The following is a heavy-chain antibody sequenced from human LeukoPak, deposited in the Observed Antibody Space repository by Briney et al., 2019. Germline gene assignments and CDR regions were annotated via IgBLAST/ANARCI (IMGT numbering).Heavy chain of an antibody. Sequence: GESRKISCKGSGYSFSSYWIGWVRQMPGKGLEWMGVIYPGDSDTRYSPSFEGQVTISADKSTSTAYLQWSSLKASDTAMYYCARRKGTSGWYFDYWGQGTLVTVSS. J-gene: IGHJ4*02. CDR3: ARRKGTSGWYFDY. CDR2: IYPGDSDT. V-gene: IGHV5-51*01. CDR1: GYSFSSYW. D-gene: IGHD6-19*01.